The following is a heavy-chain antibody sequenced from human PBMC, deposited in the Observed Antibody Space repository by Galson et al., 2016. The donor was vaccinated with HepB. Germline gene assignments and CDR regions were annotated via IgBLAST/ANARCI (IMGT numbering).Heavy chain of an antibody. Sequence: WVRQAPGQGLEWMGWISSYDDNIKYAQKFQGRLTMTIDSSTDTAYMELRSLRSDDTAIYYCARERGNYAYFDYWGQGTLVTVSS. CDR3: ARERGNYAYFDY. CDR2: ISSYDDNI. J-gene: IGHJ4*02. D-gene: IGHD4-11*01. V-gene: IGHV1-18*01.